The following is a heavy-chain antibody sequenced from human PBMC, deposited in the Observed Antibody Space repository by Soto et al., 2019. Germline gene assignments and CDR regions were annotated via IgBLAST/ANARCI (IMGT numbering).Heavy chain of an antibody. CDR2: IYWNDDK. V-gene: IGHV2-5*01. Sequence: QITLKESGPTLVKPTQTLTLTCTFSGFSLSTSGVGVGWIRQPPGKALEWLALIYWNDDKRYSPSLKSRLTITKDNSKNQVVLTMTNMDPVDTATYYCAHRRLGIDYWGQGTLVTVSS. D-gene: IGHD1-26*01. J-gene: IGHJ4*02. CDR1: GFSLSTSGVG. CDR3: AHRRLGIDY.